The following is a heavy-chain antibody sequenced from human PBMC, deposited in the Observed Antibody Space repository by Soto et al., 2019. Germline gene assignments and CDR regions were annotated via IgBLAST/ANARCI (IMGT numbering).Heavy chain of an antibody. CDR3: ARGADTAMVGVHY. J-gene: IGHJ4*02. Sequence: SVKVSCKASVGTFSSYAISWVRQAPGQGLEWMGGIIPICGTANYAQKFQGRVTITADESTSTAYMELRSLRSEDTAVYYCARGADTAMVGVHYWGQGTLVTVSS. CDR2: IIPICGTA. D-gene: IGHD5-18*01. V-gene: IGHV1-69*13. CDR1: VGTFSSYA.